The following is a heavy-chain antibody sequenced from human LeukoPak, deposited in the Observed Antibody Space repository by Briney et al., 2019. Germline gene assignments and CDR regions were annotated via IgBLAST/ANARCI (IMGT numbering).Heavy chain of an antibody. CDR2: AKNKAYSYTI. V-gene: IGHV3-72*01. CDR3: ARHLVVATYDY. J-gene: IGHJ4*02. CDR1: GFTFSDHY. Sequence: GGSLRLSCAASGFTFSDHYMDWVRQAPGKGLEWVGRAKNKAYSYTIEYAASVKGRFTISRDDSKNSLYLQMNSLRIEDTAVYHCARHLVVATYDYWGQGTLVTVSS. D-gene: IGHD2-21*01.